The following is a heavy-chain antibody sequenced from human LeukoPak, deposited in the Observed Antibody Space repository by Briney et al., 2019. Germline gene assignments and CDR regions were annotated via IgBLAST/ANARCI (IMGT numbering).Heavy chain of an antibody. CDR3: AREKRVLRFLEWPHNWFDP. V-gene: IGHV3-48*01. CDR2: ISSSSSTI. CDR1: GFTFSSYS. Sequence: GGSLRLSCAASGFTFSSYSMNWVRQAPGKGLEWVSYISSSSSTIYYADSVKGRFTISRDNAKNSLYLQMNSLRAEDTAVYYCAREKRVLRFLEWPHNWFDPWGQGTLVTVSS. J-gene: IGHJ5*02. D-gene: IGHD3-3*01.